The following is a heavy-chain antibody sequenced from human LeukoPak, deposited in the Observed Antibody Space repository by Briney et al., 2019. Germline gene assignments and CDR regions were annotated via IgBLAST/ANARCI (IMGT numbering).Heavy chain of an antibody. CDR2: IYYSGSS. CDR1: GGPINSGDYY. Sequence: SETLSLTCTVSGGPINSGDYYWVWIRQPPGTGLEWIGSIYYSGSSSYNPSLKSRVTMTVDTSKSQFSLKLSSVTAADTAVYYCARDGGVAPHNWFDPWGQGTLVTVSS. CDR3: ARDGGVAPHNWFDP. J-gene: IGHJ5*02. V-gene: IGHV4-39*07. D-gene: IGHD2-8*02.